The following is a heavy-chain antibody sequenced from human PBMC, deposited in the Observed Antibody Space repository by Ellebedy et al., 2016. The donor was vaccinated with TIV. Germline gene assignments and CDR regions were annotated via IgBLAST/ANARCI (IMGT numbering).Heavy chain of an antibody. CDR1: GFTFSRYW. CDR3: AREKIVVAGPRAFDI. V-gene: IGHV3-74*01. D-gene: IGHD6-19*01. CDR2: INSDGSST. Sequence: GGSLRLSCAASGFTFSRYWMHWVRQAPGKGLVWVSRINSDGSSTSYADSVKGRFTISRDNAKNTLYLQMNSLRAEDTAVYYCAREKIVVAGPRAFDIWGQGTMVTVSS. J-gene: IGHJ3*02.